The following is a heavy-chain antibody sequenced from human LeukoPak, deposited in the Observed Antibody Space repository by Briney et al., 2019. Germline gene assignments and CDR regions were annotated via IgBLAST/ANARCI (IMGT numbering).Heavy chain of an antibody. D-gene: IGHD4-17*01. CDR1: GFTFSSYE. Sequence: GGSLRLSCAASGFTFSSYEMNWVRQAPGKGLEWVSYISSSGSTIYYADSVKGRFTISRDNPKNTLYLQMNSLRAEDTAVYYCGKDRGDYGSDFWGQGTLVTVSS. CDR3: GKDRGDYGSDF. V-gene: IGHV3-48*03. CDR2: ISSSGSTI. J-gene: IGHJ4*02.